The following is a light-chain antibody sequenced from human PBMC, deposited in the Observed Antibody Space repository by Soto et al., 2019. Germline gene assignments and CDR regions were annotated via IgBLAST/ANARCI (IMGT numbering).Light chain of an antibody. CDR2: DAS. J-gene: IGLJ1*01. CDR1: SSDVGGYNY. CDR3: CSYAGSYTSYV. Sequence: LTQPRSVSGSPGQSVTISCTGTSSDVGGYNYVSWYQQHPGKAPKLMIYDASKRPSGVPDRFSGSKSGNTASLTISGLQAEDEADYYCCSYAGSYTSYVFGTGTKVTVL. V-gene: IGLV2-11*01.